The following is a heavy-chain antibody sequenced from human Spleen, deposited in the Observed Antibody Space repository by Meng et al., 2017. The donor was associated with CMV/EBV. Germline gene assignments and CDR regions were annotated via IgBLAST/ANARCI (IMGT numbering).Heavy chain of an antibody. V-gene: IGHV4-31*02. CDR1: GSISSGGYN. D-gene: IGHD3-3*01. CDR2: IDNSGNT. CDR3: ARGATILGVATGWFDP. J-gene: IGHJ5*02. Sequence: GSISSGGYNWDWIRQHPEKGLEWIGYIDNSGNTKYNPSLKSRLTISVDTSKNQFSLKLTSVTAAGTAVYYCARGATILGVATGWFDPWGQGTLVTVSS.